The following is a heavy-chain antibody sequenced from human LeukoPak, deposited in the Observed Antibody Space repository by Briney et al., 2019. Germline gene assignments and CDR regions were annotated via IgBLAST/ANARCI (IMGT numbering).Heavy chain of an antibody. V-gene: IGHV1-2*02. CDR2: INPKSGDT. CDR3: GRGIQSFDP. Sequence: ASVKVSCKASGYTFTSYYMHWVRQAPGQGLEWMGIINPKSGDTNYAQKFQDRVTMTRDTSTSTGYMELRSLRSEDTAVYYCGRGIQSFDPWGQGTLVTVSS. CDR1: GYTFTSYY. J-gene: IGHJ5*02.